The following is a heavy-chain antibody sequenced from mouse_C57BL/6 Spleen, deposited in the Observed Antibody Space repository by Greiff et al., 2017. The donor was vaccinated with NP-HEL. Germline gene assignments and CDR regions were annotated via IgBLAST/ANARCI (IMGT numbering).Heavy chain of an antibody. V-gene: IGHV1-75*01. D-gene: IGHD2-5*01. J-gene: IGHJ3*01. Sequence: VQGVESGPELVKPGASVKISCKASGYTFTDYYINWVKQRPGQGLEWIGWIFPGSGSTYYNEKFKGKATLTVDKSSSTAYMLLSSLTSEDSAVYFCARSELPYYSNPFAYWGQGTLVTVSA. CDR1: GYTFTDYY. CDR3: ARSELPYYSNPFAY. CDR2: IFPGSGST.